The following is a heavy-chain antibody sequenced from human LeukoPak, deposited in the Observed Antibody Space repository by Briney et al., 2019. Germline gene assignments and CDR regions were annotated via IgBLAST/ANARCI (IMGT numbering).Heavy chain of an antibody. V-gene: IGHV3-48*02. CDR1: GFTFSSYN. CDR3: ARVIWKLAGYVTPWDY. D-gene: IGHD5-12*01. CDR2: ISSTSSTI. Sequence: GGSLRLSCAASGFTFSSYNMNWVRQAPGKGLEWVSYISSTSSTIYYADSVKGRFTISRDNAKNSLYLQMNSLRDEDTAIYYCARVIWKLAGYVTPWDYWGQGTLVTVSS. J-gene: IGHJ4*02.